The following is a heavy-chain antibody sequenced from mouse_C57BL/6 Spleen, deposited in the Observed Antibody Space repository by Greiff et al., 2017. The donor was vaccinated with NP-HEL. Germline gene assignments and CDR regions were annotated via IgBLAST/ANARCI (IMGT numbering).Heavy chain of an antibody. CDR1: GYTFTSSW. D-gene: IGHD2-4*01. CDR3: ARPPYDYSVDY. J-gene: IGHJ2*01. V-gene: IGHV1-55*01. Sequence: QVQLQQPGAELVKPGASVKMSCKASGYTFTSSWINWVKQRPGQGLEWIGEIYPGSGSTNYNEKFKSKATLTVDTSSSTAYMQLSSLTSEDSAVYYCARPPYDYSVDYWGQGTTLTVSS. CDR2: IYPGSGST.